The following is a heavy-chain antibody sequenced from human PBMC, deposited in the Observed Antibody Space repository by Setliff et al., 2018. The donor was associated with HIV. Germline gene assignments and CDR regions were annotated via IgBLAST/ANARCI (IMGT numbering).Heavy chain of an antibody. CDR3: ARVAVAGTSAFDI. J-gene: IGHJ3*02. V-gene: IGHV3-53*01. Sequence: PGGSLRLSCAASGFTVSSNYMSWVRQAPGKGLEWVSVIYSGGSTYYADSVKGRSTISRDNSKNTLYLQMNSLRAEDTAVYYCARVAVAGTSAFDIWGQGTMVTVSS. CDR1: GFTVSSNY. D-gene: IGHD6-19*01. CDR2: IYSGGST.